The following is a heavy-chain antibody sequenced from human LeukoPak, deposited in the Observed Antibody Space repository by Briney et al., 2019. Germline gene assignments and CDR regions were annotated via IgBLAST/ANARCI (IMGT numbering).Heavy chain of an antibody. V-gene: IGHV4-4*02. D-gene: IGHD1-26*01. CDR1: GGSISSSNW. Sequence: PSETLSLTCAVSGGSISSSNWWSWVRQPPGKGLEWIGEIYHSGSTNYNPSLKSRVTISVDKSKNQFSLKLSSVTAADTAVYYCARLGYSGSYYERVFDIWGQGTMVTVSS. CDR2: IYHSGST. J-gene: IGHJ3*02. CDR3: ARLGYSGSYYERVFDI.